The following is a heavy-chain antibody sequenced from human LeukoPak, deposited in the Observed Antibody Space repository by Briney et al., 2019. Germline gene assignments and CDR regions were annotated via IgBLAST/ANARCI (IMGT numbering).Heavy chain of an antibody. D-gene: IGHD6-19*01. CDR2: IYYSGST. V-gene: IGHV4-59*01. CDR3: ARVRGTIIAVAWFDY. Sequence: SETLSLTCTASGVSISSYYWSWLRQPPGKGLEWIGYIYYSGSTNYNPSLKSRVTISVDTSKNQFSLKLSSVTAADTAVYYCARVRGTIIAVAWFDYWGQGTLVTVSS. J-gene: IGHJ4*02. CDR1: GVSISSYY.